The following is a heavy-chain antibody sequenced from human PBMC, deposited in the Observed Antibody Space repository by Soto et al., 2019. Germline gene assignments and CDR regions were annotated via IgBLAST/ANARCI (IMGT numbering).Heavy chain of an antibody. V-gene: IGHV1-18*01. J-gene: IGHJ6*02. CDR3: AKNGPPRYYYCGMDV. Sequence: ASVKVSCKASGYTFTRYGISWVRQAPGQGLEWMGWISGYNGDTNYAQKFQGRVTMTVDTSTTTAFMELTSLTSDDRAVYYCAKNGPPRYYYCGMDVWGQGTTVTVSS. CDR2: ISGYNGDT. CDR1: GYTFTRYG. D-gene: IGHD2-8*01.